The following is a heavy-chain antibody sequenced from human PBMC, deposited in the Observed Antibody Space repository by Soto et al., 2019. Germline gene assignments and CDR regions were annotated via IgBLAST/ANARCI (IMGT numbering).Heavy chain of an antibody. D-gene: IGHD1-20*01. CDR2: IYYSGST. CDR3: ARGNWKGDY. V-gene: IGHV4-61*01. Sequence: QVQLQESGPGLVKPSETLSLTCTVSGDSVSNDNYYWSWIRQPPGKGLEWIGYIYYSGSTNYNPSLKSRVTMAVDTSKNQFSLSLRYVTAADTALYYCARGNWKGDYWGQGTLVTVSS. J-gene: IGHJ4*02. CDR1: GDSVSNDNYY.